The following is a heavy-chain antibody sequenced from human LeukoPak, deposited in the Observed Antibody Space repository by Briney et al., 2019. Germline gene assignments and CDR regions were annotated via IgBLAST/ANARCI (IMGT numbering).Heavy chain of an antibody. D-gene: IGHD5-18*01. J-gene: IGHJ4*02. Sequence: GGSLRLSCAASGFTFSSYAMSWVRQAPGKGLEWVSAISGSGGSTYYADSVKGRFTISRDNSKNTLYLQMNSLRAEDTAVYYCAKDFPPCVDPALYYFDYWGQGTLVTVSS. V-gene: IGHV3-23*01. CDR2: ISGSGGST. CDR3: AKDFPPCVDPALYYFDY. CDR1: GFTFSSYA.